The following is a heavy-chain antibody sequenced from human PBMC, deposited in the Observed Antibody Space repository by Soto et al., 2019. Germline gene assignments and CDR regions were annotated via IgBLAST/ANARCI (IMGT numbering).Heavy chain of an antibody. CDR2: ISAYNGNT. CDR1: GYTFTSYG. J-gene: IGHJ6*02. D-gene: IGHD2-2*02. Sequence: ASVEVSCKASGYTFTSYGISWVRQAPGQGLEWMGWISAYNGNTNYAQKRQARVTMTTYTSTSTAYMELRSLRSDDTAVYYCARDPQGVPAAIVVISYYYGMDVWG. V-gene: IGHV1-18*04. CDR3: ARDPQGVPAAIVVISYYYGMDV.